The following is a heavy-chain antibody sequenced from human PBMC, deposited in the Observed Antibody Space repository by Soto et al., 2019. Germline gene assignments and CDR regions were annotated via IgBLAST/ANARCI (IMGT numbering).Heavy chain of an antibody. CDR2: ISSSSIAI. Sequence: GGSLRLSCAASGFTFSSSSMNWVRQAPGKGLEWVSYISSSSIAIYYADSVKGRFTISRDNAKNSLYLQMSSLRAEDTAVYYCARLRGSSNWETPSWGQGTLVTVSS. J-gene: IGHJ4*02. D-gene: IGHD6-13*01. CDR1: GFTFSSSS. CDR3: ARLRGSSNWETPS. V-gene: IGHV3-48*01.